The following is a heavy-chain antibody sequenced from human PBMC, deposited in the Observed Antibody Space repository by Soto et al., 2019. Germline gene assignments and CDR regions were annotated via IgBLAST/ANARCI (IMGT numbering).Heavy chain of an antibody. Sequence: EVQLVESGGGLVQPGGSLRLSCAASGFSFSNHNMNWVREAPGKGLEWISYISTGGSAIYYADSVKGRFTISRDNAKNSLYLQMNSLRDEDTGVYYCARSGNYRLDCWGQGTLFTVSS. CDR1: GFSFSNHN. CDR3: ARSGNYRLDC. D-gene: IGHD1-26*01. CDR2: ISTGGSAI. J-gene: IGHJ4*02. V-gene: IGHV3-48*02.